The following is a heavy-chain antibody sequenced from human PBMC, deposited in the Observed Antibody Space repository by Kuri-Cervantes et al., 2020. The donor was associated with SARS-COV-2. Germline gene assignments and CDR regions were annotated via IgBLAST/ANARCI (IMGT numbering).Heavy chain of an antibody. V-gene: IGHV4-4*07. J-gene: IGHJ4*02. CDR2: IYTSGST. Sequence: SETLSLTCTVSGGSISSYYWSWIRQPAGKGLEWNGRIYTSGSTNYNPSLKSRVTISVDTSKNQFSLKLSSVTAADTAVYYCARGSERGYSYGTHFDYWGQGTLVTVSS. CDR3: ARGSERGYSYGTHFDY. CDR1: GGSISSYY. D-gene: IGHD5-18*01.